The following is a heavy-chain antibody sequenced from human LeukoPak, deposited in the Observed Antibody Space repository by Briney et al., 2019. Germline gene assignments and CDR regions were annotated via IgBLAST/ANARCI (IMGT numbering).Heavy chain of an antibody. CDR3: TSLGATDY. Sequence: GGSLRLSCAASGFTFSSYSMNWVRQASGKGLEWVGRIRSKANSYATAYAASVKGRFTISRDDSKNTAYLQMNSLKTEDTAVYYCTSLGATDYWGQGTLVTVSS. J-gene: IGHJ4*02. D-gene: IGHD1-26*01. CDR1: GFTFSSYS. V-gene: IGHV3-73*01. CDR2: IRSKANSYAT.